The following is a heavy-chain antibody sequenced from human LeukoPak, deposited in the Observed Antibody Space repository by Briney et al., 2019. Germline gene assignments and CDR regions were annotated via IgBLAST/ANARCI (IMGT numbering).Heavy chain of an antibody. Sequence: SETLSLTCTVSGGSISSSSYYWGWIRQPPGKGQEWMGSIYYSGSTYYNPSLKSRVTISVDTSKNQFSLKLSSVTAADTAVYYCAIAYSGSYWYAFDIWGQGTMVTVSS. D-gene: IGHD1-26*01. CDR2: IYYSGST. V-gene: IGHV4-39*01. CDR1: GGSISSSSYY. CDR3: AIAYSGSYWYAFDI. J-gene: IGHJ3*02.